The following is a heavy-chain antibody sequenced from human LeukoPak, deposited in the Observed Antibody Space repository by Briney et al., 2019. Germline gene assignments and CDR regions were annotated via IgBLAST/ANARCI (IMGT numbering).Heavy chain of an antibody. CDR1: GFTFSGYA. D-gene: IGHD6-13*01. CDR2: ISYDGSNE. Sequence: GGSLRLSCAASGFTFSGYAMHWVRQAPGKGLEWVTYISYDGSNEYYADSVRSRFTISRDNSKSTLYLQMNSLSAGDTAVYYCARETGYCSSWPLEYWGQGTLVTVSS. J-gene: IGHJ4*02. V-gene: IGHV3-30*04. CDR3: ARETGYCSSWPLEY.